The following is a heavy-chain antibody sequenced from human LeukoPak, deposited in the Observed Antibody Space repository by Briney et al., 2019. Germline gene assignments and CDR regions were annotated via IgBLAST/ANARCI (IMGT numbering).Heavy chain of an antibody. CDR2: IYYRGST. J-gene: IGHJ4*02. D-gene: IGHD1-26*01. CDR3: ASSRGSYFDN. CDR1: GDSISSSSYY. Sequence: ASETLSLTCTVSGDSISSSSYYWGWIRQPPGRGLEWIGSIYYRGSTYYNPSLKRRVAISIDTSKNQFSLKLSSVTAADTAVYHCASSRGSYFDNWGQGTLVTVSS. V-gene: IGHV4-39*01.